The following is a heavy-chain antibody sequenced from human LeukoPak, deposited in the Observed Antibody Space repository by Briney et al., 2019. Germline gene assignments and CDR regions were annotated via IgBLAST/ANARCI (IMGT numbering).Heavy chain of an antibody. CDR1: GFTFSSYW. J-gene: IGHJ3*02. CDR2: IKQDGSEK. CDR3: AREGGSSGYYYEDGAFDI. Sequence: GGSLRLSCAASGFTFSSYWMSWVRQAPGKGLEWVANIKQDGSEKYYVDSVKGRFTISRDNAKNSLYPQMNSLRAEDTAVYYCAREGGSSGYYYEDGAFDIWGQGTMVTVSS. V-gene: IGHV3-7*01. D-gene: IGHD3-22*01.